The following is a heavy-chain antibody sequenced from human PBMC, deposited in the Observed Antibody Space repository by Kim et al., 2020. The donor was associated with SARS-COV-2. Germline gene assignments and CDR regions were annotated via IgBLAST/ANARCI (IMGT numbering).Heavy chain of an antibody. CDR1: GFDFSRFT. CDR3: VKERDAHKDGLES. Sequence: GGSLRLSRAASGFDFSRFTMHWVRQRPVKGLEWVSFINAIGSRSYGDAVKGRFTISRDNNERSVYLQMDNLRSDDSAIFYCVKERDAHKDGLESWGQGTRVTVSS. J-gene: IGHJ5*02. CDR2: INAIGSR. V-gene: IGHV3-43*01. D-gene: IGHD3-3*01.